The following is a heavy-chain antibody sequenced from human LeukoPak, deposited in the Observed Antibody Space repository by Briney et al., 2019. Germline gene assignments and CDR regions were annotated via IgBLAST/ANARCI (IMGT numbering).Heavy chain of an antibody. V-gene: IGHV1-2*04. CDR1: GYTFTGYY. Sequence: GASVKVSCKASGYTFTGYYMHWVRQAPGQGLEWMGWINPNSGGTNYAQKFQGWVTMTRDTSISTAYMELSRLRSEDTAVYYCAREVAAAAPIFDYWGQGTLVTVSS. CDR3: AREVAAAAPIFDY. J-gene: IGHJ4*02. CDR2: INPNSGGT. D-gene: IGHD6-13*01.